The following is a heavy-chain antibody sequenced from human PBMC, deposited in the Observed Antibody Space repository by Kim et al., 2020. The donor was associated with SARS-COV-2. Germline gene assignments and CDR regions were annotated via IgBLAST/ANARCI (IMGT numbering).Heavy chain of an antibody. Sequence: GGSLRLSCAASGFTFSSYGMHWVRQAPGKGLEWVAVIWYDGSNKYYADSVKGRFTISRDNSKNTLYLQMNSLRAEDTAVYYCAKDKFPWLQSPPYFDYWGQGTLVTVSS. CDR3: AKDKFPWLQSPPYFDY. CDR1: GFTFSSYG. V-gene: IGHV3-33*06. D-gene: IGHD5-12*01. CDR2: IWYDGSNK. J-gene: IGHJ4*02.